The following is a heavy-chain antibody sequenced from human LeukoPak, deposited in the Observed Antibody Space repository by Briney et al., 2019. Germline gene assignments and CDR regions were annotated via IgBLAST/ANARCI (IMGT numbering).Heavy chain of an antibody. CDR2: INHSGST. J-gene: IGHJ6*02. CDR1: GGSFSGYY. Sequence: SETLSLTCAVYGGSFSGYYWSWIRQPPGKGLEWIGEINHSGSTSYNPSLKSRVTISVDTSKNQFSLKLSSVTAADTAVYYCARVSPYYYYGMDVWGQGTTVTVSS. CDR3: ARVSPYYYYGMDV. V-gene: IGHV4-34*01.